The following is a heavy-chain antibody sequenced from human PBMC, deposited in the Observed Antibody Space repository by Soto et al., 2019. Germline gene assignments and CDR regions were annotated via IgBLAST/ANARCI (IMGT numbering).Heavy chain of an antibody. J-gene: IGHJ6*02. CDR2: IDPSDSYT. D-gene: IGHD2-15*01. CDR3: ARGAGMECSGGSFLRGRDV. V-gene: IGHV5-10-1*01. Sequence: GESLKISCKGSGYSFTSYWISWVRQMPGKGLEWMGRIDPSDSYTNYSPSFQGHVTISADKSISTAYLQWSSLKASDTAMYYCARGAGMECSGGSFLRGRDVWCEGTKVTV. CDR1: GYSFTSYW.